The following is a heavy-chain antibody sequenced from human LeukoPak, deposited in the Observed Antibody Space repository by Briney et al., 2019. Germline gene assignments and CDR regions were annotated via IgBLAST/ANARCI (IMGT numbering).Heavy chain of an antibody. CDR1: GYSFTSYW. J-gene: IGHJ4*02. CDR3: ARHDTYYYDSSGFTPQVY. Sequence: GGSLRLSCKGSGYSFTSYWIGWVRQMPRKGLEWMGFIYPGDSDTRYSPSFQGQVTISADKSISTAYLQWSSLKASDTAMYYCARHDTYYYDSSGFTPQVYWGQGTLVTVSS. V-gene: IGHV5-51*01. D-gene: IGHD3-22*01. CDR2: IYPGDSDT.